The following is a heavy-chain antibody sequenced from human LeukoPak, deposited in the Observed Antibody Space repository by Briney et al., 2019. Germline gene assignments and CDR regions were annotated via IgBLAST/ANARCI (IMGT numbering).Heavy chain of an antibody. Sequence: ASVKVSCKVSEYTLTELSMHWVRQAPGKELEWLAGFDPEDGEIIYAQKFQGRVTMSDDTSTDTAYMELGSLRSDDTAVYYCAADRGDYSGSYWTAFDIWGQGTMVTVSS. CDR3: AADRGDYSGSYWTAFDI. CDR1: EYTLTELS. CDR2: FDPEDGEI. J-gene: IGHJ3*02. V-gene: IGHV1-24*01. D-gene: IGHD1-26*01.